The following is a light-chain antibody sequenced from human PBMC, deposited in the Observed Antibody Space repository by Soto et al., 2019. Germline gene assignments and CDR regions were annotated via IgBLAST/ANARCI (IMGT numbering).Light chain of an antibody. CDR2: KDT. Sequence: SYELTQPPSVSVFPGQTAEITCSGDVLAKTYARWFQQKQGQAPVLVIYKDTERPSGIPERFSGYSSGTTVTLTISGAQVEDEADYYCCSAANNSPIFGGGTKLTVL. CDR3: CSAANNSPI. CDR1: VLAKTY. V-gene: IGLV3-27*01. J-gene: IGLJ2*01.